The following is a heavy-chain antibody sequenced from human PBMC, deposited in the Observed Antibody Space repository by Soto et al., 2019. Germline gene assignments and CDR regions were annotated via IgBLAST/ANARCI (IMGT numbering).Heavy chain of an antibody. CDR2: IWYDGSNK. D-gene: IGHD5-12*01. V-gene: IGHV3-33*01. CDR1: GFTFSSYD. J-gene: IGHJ3*02. Sequence: GGSLRLSCAASGFTFSSYDMHWVRQAPGKGLEWVAVIWYDGSNKYYADSVKGRFTISRDNSKNTLYLQMNSLRAEDTAVYYCAREWKLGYRNQGAFDIWGQGTMVTVSS. CDR3: AREWKLGYRNQGAFDI.